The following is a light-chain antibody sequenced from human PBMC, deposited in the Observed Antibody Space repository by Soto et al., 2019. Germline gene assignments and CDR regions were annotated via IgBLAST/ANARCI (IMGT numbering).Light chain of an antibody. CDR2: QVS. V-gene: IGLV2-8*01. CDR3: TSYTSSYIFV. CDR1: SSDVGASEY. Sequence: QSALTPPPSASGSTGQSVTISCTGTSSDVGASEYVSWYQQHPGKAPKLMIYQVSKRPSGVPDRFSGSRSGNTASLTVSGLQAEDEADYYCTSYTSSYIFVLGGGTKVTVL. J-gene: IGLJ1*01.